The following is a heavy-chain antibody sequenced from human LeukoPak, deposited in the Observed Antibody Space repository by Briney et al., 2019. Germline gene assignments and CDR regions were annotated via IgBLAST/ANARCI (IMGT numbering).Heavy chain of an antibody. V-gene: IGHV3-7*01. CDR2: IKYDGSEK. CDR1: GFIFSSKW. D-gene: IGHD3-10*01. Sequence: GGSLRLSYAASGFIFSSKWMTWVRQAAGKGLEWVANIKYDGSEKYYVDSVKGRFTISRDDAKSSLYLQMNSLRAEDTAVYYCARDGSREWPIGYWGQGTLVTVSS. J-gene: IGHJ4*02. CDR3: ARDGSREWPIGY.